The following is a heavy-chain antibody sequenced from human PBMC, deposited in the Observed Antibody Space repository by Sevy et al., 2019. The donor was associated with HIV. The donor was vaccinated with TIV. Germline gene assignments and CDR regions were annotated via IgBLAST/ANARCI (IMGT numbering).Heavy chain of an antibody. CDR1: GYTFTSYG. Sequence: ASVKVSCKASGYTFTSYGISWVRQAPGQGLEWMGWVSAYNGNTNYAQRLQGRVTMTTDTSTSTAYMELRSLRSDYTAVYYCAREDTAMRNQVDYWGQGTLVTVSS. V-gene: IGHV1-18*04. CDR3: AREDTAMRNQVDY. CDR2: VSAYNGNT. D-gene: IGHD5-18*01. J-gene: IGHJ4*02.